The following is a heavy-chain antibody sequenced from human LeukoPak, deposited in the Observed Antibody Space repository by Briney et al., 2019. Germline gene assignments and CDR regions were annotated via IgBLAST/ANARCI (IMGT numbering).Heavy chain of an antibody. CDR1: GFTFSSYA. CDR2: ISGSGDST. V-gene: IGHV3-23*01. Sequence: GGSLRLSCAASGFTFSSYAMSWVRQAPGKGLEWVSAISGSGDSTYYADSVKGRFTISRDNSKNTLYLQMNSLRAEDTAVYYCAKVVGCSSTSCYTDYYYYGMDVWGQGTTVTVSS. D-gene: IGHD2-2*02. J-gene: IGHJ6*02. CDR3: AKVVGCSSTSCYTDYYYYGMDV.